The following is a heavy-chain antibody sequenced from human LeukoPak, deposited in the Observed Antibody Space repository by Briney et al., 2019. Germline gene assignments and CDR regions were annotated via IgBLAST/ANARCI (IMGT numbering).Heavy chain of an antibody. D-gene: IGHD6-6*01. Sequence: SGPTLVNPSPTLTLTCTFSGFSLSTSGMCVSWIRQPPGKALEWLARIDWDDDKYYTTSLKTRLTISKDTSKNQVVLTMTNMDPVDTATYYCARMGSSSFFDYWGQGTLVTVSS. CDR2: IDWDDDK. CDR3: ARMGSSSFFDY. J-gene: IGHJ4*02. CDR1: GFSLSTSGMC. V-gene: IGHV2-70*11.